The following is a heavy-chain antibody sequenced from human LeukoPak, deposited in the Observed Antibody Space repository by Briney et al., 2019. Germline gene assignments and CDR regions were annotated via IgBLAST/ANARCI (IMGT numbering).Heavy chain of an antibody. V-gene: IGHV3-74*03. CDR2: IYSDGSDT. D-gene: IGHD3-10*01. Sequence: PGGSLRLSCAASGFTFNTAWMHWVRQAPGKGLVWVSRIYSDGSDTTYADSVKGRFIISRDNARNMLYLQMNSLRGDDTAVYYCATDSGHSFSFWGQGTMVTVSS. CDR1: GFTFNTAW. J-gene: IGHJ3*01. CDR3: ATDSGHSFSF.